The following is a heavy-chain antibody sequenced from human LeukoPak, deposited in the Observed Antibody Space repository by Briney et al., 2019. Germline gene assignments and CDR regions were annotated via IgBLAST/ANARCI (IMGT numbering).Heavy chain of an antibody. V-gene: IGHV1-2*02. D-gene: IGHD2-2*01. CDR1: GYTLTGDD. J-gene: IGHJ3*02. CDR2: FNPNSGGT. CDR3: AGRYYSSTSCYPAAFDI. Sequence: ASVKASCKASGYTLTGDDMHWVGEAPGQGVEGMGWFNPNSGGTTYAQKFQGRVTTTRDTSISTAHMELSRLRSDDTAVYYCAGRYYSSTSCYPAAFDIWGQGTMVTVSS.